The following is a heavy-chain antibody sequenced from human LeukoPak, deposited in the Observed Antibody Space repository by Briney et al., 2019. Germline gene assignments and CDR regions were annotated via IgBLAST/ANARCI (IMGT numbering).Heavy chain of an antibody. D-gene: IGHD1-26*01. CDR2: IKEDGSEK. CDR3: ARDSDTCTGCAFDM. J-gene: IGHJ3*02. V-gene: IGHV3-7*01. CDR1: GFTFSSDW. Sequence: GGSLRLSCAASGFTFSSDWMSWVRQAPGKGLEWVANIKEDGSEKYYVDSVRGRFTISRDNAKNSLYLQMNSLRVEDTALYYCARDSDTCTGCAFDMWGQGTMVTVSS.